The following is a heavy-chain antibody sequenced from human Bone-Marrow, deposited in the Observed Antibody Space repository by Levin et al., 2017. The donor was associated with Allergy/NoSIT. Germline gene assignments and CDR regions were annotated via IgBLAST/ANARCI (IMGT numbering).Heavy chain of an antibody. CDR2: IYYSGST. D-gene: IGHD2-2*01. J-gene: IGHJ3*02. V-gene: IGHV4-39*01. Sequence: SQTLSLTCTVSGGSISSSSYYWGWIRQPPGKGLEWIGSIYYSGSTYYNPSLKSRVTISVDTSKNQFSLKLSSVTAADTAVYYCARQFADIVVVPAAMSAFDIWGQGTMVTVSS. CDR3: ARQFADIVVVPAAMSAFDI. CDR1: GGSISSSSYY.